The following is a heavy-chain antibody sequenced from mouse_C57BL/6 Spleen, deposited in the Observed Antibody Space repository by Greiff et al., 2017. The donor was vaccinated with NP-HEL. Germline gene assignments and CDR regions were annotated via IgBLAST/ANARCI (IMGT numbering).Heavy chain of an antibody. Sequence: DVQLVESGGGLVKPGGSLKLSCAASGFTFSSYAMSWVRQTPEKRLEWVATISDGGSYTYYPDNVKGRFTISRDNAKNNLYLQMSHLKSEDTAMYYCAREENIYYYGSRYFDVWGTGTTVTVSS. J-gene: IGHJ1*03. CDR2: ISDGGSYT. CDR1: GFTFSSYA. CDR3: AREENIYYYGSRYFDV. V-gene: IGHV5-4*01. D-gene: IGHD1-1*01.